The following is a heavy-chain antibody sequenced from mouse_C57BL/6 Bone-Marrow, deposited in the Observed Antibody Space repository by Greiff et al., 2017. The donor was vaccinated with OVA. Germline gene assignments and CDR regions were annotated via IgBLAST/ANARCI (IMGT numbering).Heavy chain of an antibody. CDR3: ARDYYGSSYGDFDV. V-gene: IGHV1-54*01. D-gene: IGHD1-1*01. Sequence: VQLQQSGAELVRPGTSVKVSCKASGYAFTNYLIEWVKQRPGQGLEWIGVINPGSGGTNYNEKFKGKATLTADKSSSTAYMQLSSLTSEDSAVYVCARDYYGSSYGDFDVWGTGTTVTVSS. CDR2: INPGSGGT. CDR1: GYAFTNYL. J-gene: IGHJ1*03.